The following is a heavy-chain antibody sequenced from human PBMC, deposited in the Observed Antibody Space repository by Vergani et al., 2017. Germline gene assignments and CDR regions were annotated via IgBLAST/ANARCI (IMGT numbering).Heavy chain of an antibody. Sequence: QVQLVESAGGVVQPGGSLRLSCAESGFTFSNFGMHWSRQAPGKGLEWLAYIGKEGINTRYRDAVKGRFTVSRDNSKDILYLQMDSLRSEDTALYYCAKYLRDSTDGLPDSWGPGTLFIVSS. J-gene: IGHJ4*02. CDR1: GFTFSNFG. CDR3: AKYLRDSTDGLPDS. D-gene: IGHD2-21*02. CDR2: IGKEGINT. V-gene: IGHV3-30*02.